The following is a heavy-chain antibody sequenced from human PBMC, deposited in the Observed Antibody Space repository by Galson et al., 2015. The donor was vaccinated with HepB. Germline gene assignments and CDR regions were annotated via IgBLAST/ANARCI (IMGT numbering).Heavy chain of an antibody. Sequence: LSLTCTVSGGSISSGGYYWSWIRQHPGKGLEWIGYIYYSGSTYYNPSLKSRVTISVDTSKNQFSLKLSSVTAADTAVYYCASRQHRIAAADYFDYWGQGTLVTVSS. CDR3: ASRQHRIAAADYFDY. CDR2: IYYSGST. V-gene: IGHV4-31*03. J-gene: IGHJ4*02. D-gene: IGHD6-13*01. CDR1: GGSISSGGYY.